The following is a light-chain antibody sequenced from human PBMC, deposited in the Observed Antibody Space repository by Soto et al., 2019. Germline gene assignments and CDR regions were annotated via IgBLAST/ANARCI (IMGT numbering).Light chain of an antibody. CDR2: DVS. Sequence: QSVLTQPASVSGSPGQSITISCTGTSSDVGGYNYVSWYQQHPGKDPKLMIYDVSNRPSGVSNRFSGSKSGNTASLTISGLQAEDEADYYCSSYTSSSVVFGGGTQLTVL. J-gene: IGLJ2*01. CDR1: SSDVGGYNY. CDR3: SSYTSSSVV. V-gene: IGLV2-14*01.